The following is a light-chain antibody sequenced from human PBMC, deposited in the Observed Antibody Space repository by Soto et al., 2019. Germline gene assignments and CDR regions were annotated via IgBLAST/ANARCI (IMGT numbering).Light chain of an antibody. Sequence: EMVLTQSPGTLSLSPGERATLSCRASQSVSSSYLAWYQQKPGQAPRLLIYGTSTRATGIPDWFSGSGSGTDFTLTISRLEPEDFAVYYCQQYGNSIYTFGQGTKLEIK. CDR1: QSVSSSY. J-gene: IGKJ2*01. V-gene: IGKV3-20*01. CDR3: QQYGNSIYT. CDR2: GTS.